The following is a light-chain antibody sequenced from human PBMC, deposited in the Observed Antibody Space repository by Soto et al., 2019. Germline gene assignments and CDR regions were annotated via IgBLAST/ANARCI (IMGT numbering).Light chain of an antibody. V-gene: IGKV3-15*01. J-gene: IGKJ1*01. CDR1: QFVSSR. CDR2: DTS. CDR3: QEYIQWPPGM. Sequence: IVVSQSQDTLSASPGERVTLSCLASQFVSSRLAWYQRRPGQVPRLLIYDTSTRAPGISARFSGSGSGTEFTLTISSLQSEDFAVYYCQEYIQWPPGMFGPGTKVDIK.